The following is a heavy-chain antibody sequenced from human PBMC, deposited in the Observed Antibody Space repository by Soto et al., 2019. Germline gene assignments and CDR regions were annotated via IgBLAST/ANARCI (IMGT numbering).Heavy chain of an antibody. CDR3: ARAVGYSCSTNDLDV. J-gene: IGHJ6*02. D-gene: IGHD6-6*01. CDR1: GDIISSNSAT. Sequence: QVQLQQSGPVLVQPSQPLSVTCVIAGDIISSNSATWYWIRQSPSRGLEWLGRTYYRSKWYIDYAVSVKSRMTITPDTSKNQFSLLLSAVTAEDTAVYYGARAVGYSCSTNDLDVWGQGTTVTVSS. V-gene: IGHV6-1*01. CDR2: TYYRSKWYI.